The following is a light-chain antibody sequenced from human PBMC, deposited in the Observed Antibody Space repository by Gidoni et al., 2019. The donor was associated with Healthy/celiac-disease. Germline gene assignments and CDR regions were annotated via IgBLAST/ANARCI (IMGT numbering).Light chain of an antibody. CDR3: SSYTSSSTYVV. V-gene: IGLV2-14*01. CDR2: EVS. CDR1: RSDVGGYNY. J-gene: IGLJ2*01. Sequence: QSALTQPASVSGSPGQSITISCTGTRSDVGGYNYVSWYQQHPGKAPKLMIYEVSTRPSGVSNRFSGSKSGNTASLTISGLQAEDEADYYCSSYTSSSTYVVFGGGSKLTVL.